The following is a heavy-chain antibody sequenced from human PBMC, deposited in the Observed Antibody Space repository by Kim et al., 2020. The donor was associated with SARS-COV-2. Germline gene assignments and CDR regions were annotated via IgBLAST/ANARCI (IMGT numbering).Heavy chain of an antibody. CDR2: ISWNSGSI. CDR1: GFTFGDYA. CDR3: ASNGGSGYPLSDY. V-gene: IGHV3-9*01. J-gene: IGHJ4*02. Sequence: GGSLRLSCAASGFTFGDYAMHWVRQAPGKGLEWVSGISWNSGSIGYADSVKGRFTISRDNAKNSLYLQMNSLRAEDTALYYCASNGGSGYPLSDYWGQGTLVTVSS. D-gene: IGHD3-22*01.